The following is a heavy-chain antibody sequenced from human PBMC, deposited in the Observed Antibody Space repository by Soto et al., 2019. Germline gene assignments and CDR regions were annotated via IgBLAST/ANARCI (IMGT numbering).Heavy chain of an antibody. J-gene: IGHJ4*02. D-gene: IGHD3-22*01. V-gene: IGHV4-34*01. CDR1: GGSFSDYS. CDR3: ARGSHKLLPYASSGFYHYVDY. CDR2: INDSGST. Sequence: SETLSLTCAVYGGSFSDYSWTWIRQPPGKGLEWIGEINDSGSTNYTPSLERRFTISRDTSKNRFSLKLSSVTAADTAVYYCARGSHKLLPYASSGFYHYVDYWGQGSLVNVSS.